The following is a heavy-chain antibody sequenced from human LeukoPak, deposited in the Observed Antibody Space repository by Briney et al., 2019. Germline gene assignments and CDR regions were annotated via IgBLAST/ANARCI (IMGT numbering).Heavy chain of an antibody. Sequence: SETLSLTCTVSGGSISSSSYYWGWIRQPAGKGLEWIGSIYYSGSTYYNPSLKSRVTISVDTSKNQFSLKLSSVTAADTAVYYCASGRLIVVVPAAITYWGQGTLVTVSS. J-gene: IGHJ4*02. V-gene: IGHV4-39*07. CDR3: ASGRLIVVVPAAITY. CDR1: GGSISSSSYY. CDR2: IYYSGST. D-gene: IGHD2-2*01.